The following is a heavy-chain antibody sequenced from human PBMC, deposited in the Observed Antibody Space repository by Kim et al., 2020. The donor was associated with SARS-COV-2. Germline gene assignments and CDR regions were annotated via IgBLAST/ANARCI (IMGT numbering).Heavy chain of an antibody. CDR1: GFTFSTYE. Sequence: LSLTCAASGFTFSTYEINWVRQAPGKGLEWISYISTSGSTIYYADSVKGRFTISRDNAKSSLSLQMNGLRAEDTAVYYCARSLYCSSASCFFGMDVWGQGTTVTVSS. J-gene: IGHJ6*02. CDR3: ARSLYCSSASCFFGMDV. V-gene: IGHV3-48*03. D-gene: IGHD2-2*01. CDR2: ISTSGSTI.